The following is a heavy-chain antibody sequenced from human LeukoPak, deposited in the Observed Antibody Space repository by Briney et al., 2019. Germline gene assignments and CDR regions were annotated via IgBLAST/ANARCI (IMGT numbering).Heavy chain of an antibody. CDR2: INPSGGST. CDR3: ARDHRVGATWWGFDP. Sequence: GASVKVSCKTSGYSFTNYYMHWVRQAPGQGLEWMGIINPSGGSTNYAQKFQGRVTMTRDTSTSTVYMELSSLRSEDTAVYYCARDHRVGATWWGFDPWGQGTLVTVSS. J-gene: IGHJ5*02. CDR1: GYSFTNYY. D-gene: IGHD1-26*01. V-gene: IGHV1-46*01.